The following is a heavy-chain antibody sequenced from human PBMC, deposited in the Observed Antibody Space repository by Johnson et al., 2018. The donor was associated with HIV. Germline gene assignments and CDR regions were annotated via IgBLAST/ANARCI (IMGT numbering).Heavy chain of an antibody. Sequence: QVQLVESGGGVVQPGRSLRLSCAASGFTFSSMHWDRQAPGKGLAWVAVISYDGNNKYYADSVTGRFTISRDNSKNTLYLQMNSLRAEDTAVYYCARDRGIAARPFRYAFDIWGQGTMVTVSS. D-gene: IGHD6-6*01. J-gene: IGHJ3*02. V-gene: IGHV3-30*04. CDR1: GFTFSS. CDR2: ISYDGNNK. CDR3: ARDRGIAARPFRYAFDI.